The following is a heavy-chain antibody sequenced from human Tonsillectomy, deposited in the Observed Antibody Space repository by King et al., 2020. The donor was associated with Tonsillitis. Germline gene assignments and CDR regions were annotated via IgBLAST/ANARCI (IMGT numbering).Heavy chain of an antibody. D-gene: IGHD5-18*01. CDR3: AKDGIQLWFRTFDY. CDR1: GFTFSSYA. J-gene: IGHJ4*02. V-gene: IGHV3-30*02. CDR2: IRYDGSNK. Sequence: VQLVESGGGVVQPGGSLRLSCAASGFTFSSYAMHWVRQAPGKGLEWVAFIRYDGSNKYYADSVKGRFTISRDNSKNTLYLQMNSLRAEDTAVYYCAKDGIQLWFRTFDYWGQGTLVTVSS.